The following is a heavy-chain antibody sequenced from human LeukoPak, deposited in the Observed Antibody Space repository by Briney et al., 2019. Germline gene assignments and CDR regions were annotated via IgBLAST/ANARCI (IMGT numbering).Heavy chain of an antibody. J-gene: IGHJ6*02. V-gene: IGHV4-34*12. Sequence: SETLSLTCAVYGGSFSGYYWSWIRQPPGRGLNWMGEFIHIGSTNYNPSLKSRVTISVDTSKNQFSLKLSSVTAADTAVYYCARNRGYSYGYHYYYYGMDVWGQGTTVTVSS. CDR3: ARNRGYSYGYHYYYYGMDV. CDR2: FIHIGST. D-gene: IGHD5-18*01. CDR1: GGSFSGYY.